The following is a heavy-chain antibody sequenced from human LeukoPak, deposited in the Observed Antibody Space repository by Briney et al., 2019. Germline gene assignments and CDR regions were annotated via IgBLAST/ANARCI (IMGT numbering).Heavy chain of an antibody. CDR3: ARGLLRGGSSGRLGSPFDY. CDR2: IYYSGST. V-gene: IGHV4-30-4*07. D-gene: IGHD6-19*01. J-gene: IGHJ4*02. CDR1: GGSISSGGYS. Sequence: PSQTLSLTCAVSGGSISSGGYSWSWIRQPPGKGLEWIGYIYYSGSTYYNPSLKSRVTISVDTSKNQFSLKLSSVTAADTAVYYCARGLLRGGSSGRLGSPFDYWGQGTLVTVSS.